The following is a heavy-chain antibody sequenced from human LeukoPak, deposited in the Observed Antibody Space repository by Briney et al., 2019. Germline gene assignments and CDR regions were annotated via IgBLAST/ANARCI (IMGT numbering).Heavy chain of an antibody. CDR2: ISSSSSYI. CDR1: GFTFSSYS. V-gene: IGHV3-21*01. CDR3: ARDCSGGSCYSAFDY. D-gene: IGHD2-15*01. Sequence: GGSLRLSCAASGFTFSSYSMNWVRQAPGKGLEWVSSISSSSSYIYYADSVKGRFTISRDNAMNSLYLQMNSLRAEDTAVYYCARDCSGGSCYSAFDYWGQGTLVTVSS. J-gene: IGHJ4*02.